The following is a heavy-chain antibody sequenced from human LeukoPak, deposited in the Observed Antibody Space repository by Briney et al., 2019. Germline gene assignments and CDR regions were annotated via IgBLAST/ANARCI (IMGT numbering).Heavy chain of an antibody. Sequence: GGSLRLSCAVSGFTFTDYWMNWVRQAPGKGLDWVASIRQDGSEKTYVASVKGRFTISRDNTKNSLSLQVNSLRAEDTAVYYCARDGTAAGLYFDLWGQGTLATVSS. D-gene: IGHD6-13*01. V-gene: IGHV3-7*01. CDR3: ARDGTAAGLYFDL. CDR1: GFTFTDYW. J-gene: IGHJ4*01. CDR2: IRQDGSEK.